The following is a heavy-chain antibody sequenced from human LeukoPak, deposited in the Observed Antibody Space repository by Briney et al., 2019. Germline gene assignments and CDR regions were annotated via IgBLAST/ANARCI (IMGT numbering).Heavy chain of an antibody. CDR3: ARGAGLAVAGDFYYYGMDV. CDR2: ISSNGGST. Sequence: GGSLRLSCAASGFTFSTYAMHWVRQAPGKGLEYVSAISSNGGSTYYASSVKGRFTISRDTSKNTLYLQMGSLRAEDMAVYYCARGAGLAVAGDFYYYGMDVWGQGTTVTVSS. V-gene: IGHV3-64*01. D-gene: IGHD6-19*01. CDR1: GFTFSTYA. J-gene: IGHJ6*02.